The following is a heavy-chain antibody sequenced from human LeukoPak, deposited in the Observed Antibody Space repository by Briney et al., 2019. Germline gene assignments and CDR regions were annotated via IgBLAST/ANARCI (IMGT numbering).Heavy chain of an antibody. D-gene: IGHD3-3*01. CDR3: ARVATIFGVVIFPSWFDP. CDR2: INPNSGGT. J-gene: IGHJ5*02. V-gene: IGHV1-2*02. CDR1: GYTFTGYY. Sequence: GASVKVSCKASGYTFTGYYMHWVRQAPGQGLEWVGWINPNSGGTNYAQKFRGRVTMTRDTSISTAYMELSRLRSDDTAVYYCARVATIFGVVIFPSWFDPWGQGTLVTVSS.